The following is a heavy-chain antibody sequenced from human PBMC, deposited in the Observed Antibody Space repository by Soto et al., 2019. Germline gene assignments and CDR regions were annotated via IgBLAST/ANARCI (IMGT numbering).Heavy chain of an antibody. Sequence: QVQLQQSGPGLVKPSQTLSLTCAISGDSVSSKSAAWNWIRQSPARGLEWLGRTYYRSKWSTDYAVSVKCRITVNPDTSKNQFSLQLNSVTPEDTALYYCTRALSGSYDSWGQGTLVTVSS. J-gene: IGHJ5*01. CDR2: TYYRSKWST. CDR1: GDSVSSKSAA. V-gene: IGHV6-1*01. D-gene: IGHD1-26*01. CDR3: TRALSGSYDS.